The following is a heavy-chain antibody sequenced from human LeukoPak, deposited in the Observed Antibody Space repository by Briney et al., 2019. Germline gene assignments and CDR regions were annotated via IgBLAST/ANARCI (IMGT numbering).Heavy chain of an antibody. V-gene: IGHV3-48*02. J-gene: IGHJ4*02. CDR1: GFVFRTYD. Sequence: PGGSLRLSCAASGFVFRTYDMNWVRQAPGKGLEWVSYISSSSGTIYYADSVKGRFTISRDNAKNSLYLQMNSLRDEDTAVYYCATDLLRGYWGQGTLVTVSS. CDR2: ISSSSGTI. CDR3: ATDLLRGY. D-gene: IGHD3-10*01.